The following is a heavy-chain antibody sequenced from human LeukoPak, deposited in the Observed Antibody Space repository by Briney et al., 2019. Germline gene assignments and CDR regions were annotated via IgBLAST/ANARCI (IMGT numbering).Heavy chain of an antibody. CDR3: ARAGSGSGWYFDY. D-gene: IGHD6-19*01. J-gene: IGHJ4*02. CDR2: ISPYNVDT. Sequence: ASVKVSCKASVYDFTSVGITWVRQAPGQGLEWMGWISPYNVDTRYVQKLQGRVTMTTGTSTSTAYMELRSLRLDDTAVFYCARAGSGSGWYFDYWGQGTLVTVSS. V-gene: IGHV1-18*01. CDR1: VYDFTSVG.